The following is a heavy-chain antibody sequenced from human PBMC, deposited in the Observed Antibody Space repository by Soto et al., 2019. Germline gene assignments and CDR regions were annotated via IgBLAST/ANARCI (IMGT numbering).Heavy chain of an antibody. CDR2: ITGSSDYT. V-gene: IGHV3-11*05. CDR3: AREYYYAMDV. J-gene: IGHJ6*02. CDR1: GFTFSDYY. Sequence: QVQLVESGGGLVRPGGSLRLSCAASGFTFSDYYMTWIRQAPGKGLEWVSYITGSSDYTNYADSVKGRFTISRDNAKNSLYLHMSNLRAEDTAVYYCAREYYYAMDVWGQWTTVTVSS.